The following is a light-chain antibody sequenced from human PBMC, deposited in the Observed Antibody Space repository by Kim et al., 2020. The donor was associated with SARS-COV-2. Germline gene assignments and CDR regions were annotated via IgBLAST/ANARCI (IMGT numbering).Light chain of an antibody. CDR3: QQYDILPFT. Sequence: DIQMTQSPSTLSAFVGDRVTITCRASQTINNWLAWYQQKPGKAPKVLVFDASSLESGVPSTFSGSGSGTEFTLTISSLQPDDFATYYCQQYDILPFTFGQGTKLEI. CDR1: QTINNW. J-gene: IGKJ2*01. V-gene: IGKV1-5*01. CDR2: DAS.